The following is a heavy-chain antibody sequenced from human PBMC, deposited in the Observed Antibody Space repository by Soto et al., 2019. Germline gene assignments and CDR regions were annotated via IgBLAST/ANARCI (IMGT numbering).Heavy chain of an antibody. J-gene: IGHJ6*02. Sequence: VQLQESGPGLVRPSQTLSLTCTVSGASISSGGYSWTWIRQHPGEGLEWIGYIYYSGSTNYDPSLTSRVTISVDTSSDQFSLKLTSVTAADTAAYYCARTGGSALYSGMDVWGQGTTVIVSS. D-gene: IGHD3-9*01. CDR1: GASISSGGYS. CDR2: IYYSGST. V-gene: IGHV4-31*03. CDR3: ARTGGSALYSGMDV.